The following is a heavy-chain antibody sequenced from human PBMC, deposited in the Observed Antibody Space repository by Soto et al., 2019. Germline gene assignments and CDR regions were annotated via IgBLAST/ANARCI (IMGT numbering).Heavy chain of an antibody. CDR1: GFTFSKYG. Sequence: QVHLVESGGGVVQPGTSLRLSCVASGFTFSKYGMHWVRQAPGKGLEWVAILTDDGKEKYYADSVKGRFIISRDNSNNTLFLQMNTLIAEDTAVYYCAKVRFALKYYYGLDVWGQGTTVSVSS. J-gene: IGHJ6*02. CDR2: LTDDGKEK. D-gene: IGHD3-16*01. CDR3: AKVRFALKYYYGLDV. V-gene: IGHV3-30*18.